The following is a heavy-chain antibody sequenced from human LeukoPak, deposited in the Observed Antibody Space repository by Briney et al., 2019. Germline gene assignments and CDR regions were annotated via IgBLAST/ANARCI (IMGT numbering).Heavy chain of an antibody. CDR3: ARDSPYQPYGMDV. CDR2: IKEDGSEK. J-gene: IGHJ6*02. V-gene: IGHV3-7*03. CDR1: GFTFSSYW. Sequence: QAGGSLRLSCAATGFTFSSYWMTWVRQALGKGLEWVANIKEDGSEKYYVDSVKGRITISRDNAKNSLYLQMNSLRAEDTAVYYCARDSPYQPYGMDVWGQGTTVTVSS. D-gene: IGHD2-2*01.